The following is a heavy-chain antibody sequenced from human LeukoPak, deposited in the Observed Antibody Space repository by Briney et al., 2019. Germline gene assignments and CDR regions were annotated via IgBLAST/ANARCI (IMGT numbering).Heavy chain of an antibody. D-gene: IGHD3-22*01. CDR3: ARGRREYDSSGYYRGLFDY. CDR1: GGSISSYY. CDR2: IYYSGST. V-gene: IGHV4-59*01. Sequence: PSETLSLTCTVSGGSISSYYWSWIRQPPGKGLEWIGYIYYSGSTNYNPSLKSRVTISVDTSKNQFSLKLSSVTAADTAVYCCARGRREYDSSGYYRGLFDYWGQGTLVTVSS. J-gene: IGHJ4*02.